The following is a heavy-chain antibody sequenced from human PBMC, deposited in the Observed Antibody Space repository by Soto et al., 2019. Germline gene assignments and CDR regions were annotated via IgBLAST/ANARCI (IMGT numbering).Heavy chain of an antibody. CDR3: ARDSVAARPRGFYYYYGMDV. CDR2: TYYRSKWYN. D-gene: IGHD6-6*01. CDR1: GDSVSSNSAA. Sequence: PSQTLSLTCAISGDSVSSNSAAWNWIRQSPSRGLEWLGRTYYRSKWYNDYAVSVKSRITINPDTSKNQFSLQLNSVTPEDTAVYYCARDSVAARPRGFYYYYGMDVWGQGTTVTAS. J-gene: IGHJ6*02. V-gene: IGHV6-1*01.